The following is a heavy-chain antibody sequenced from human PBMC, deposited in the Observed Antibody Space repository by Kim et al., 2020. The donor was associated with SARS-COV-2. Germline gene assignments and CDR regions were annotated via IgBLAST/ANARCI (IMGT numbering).Heavy chain of an antibody. CDR2: INPNSGGT. J-gene: IGHJ6*02. V-gene: IGHV1-2*04. CDR1: GYTFTGYY. CDR3: ASNKGYPYYYGMDV. Sequence: ASVKVSCKASGYTFTGYYMHWVRQAPGQGLEWMGWINPNSGGTNYAQKFQGWVTMTRDTSISTAYMELSRLRSDDTAVYYCASNKGYPYYYGMDVWGQGTTVTVSS. D-gene: IGHD6-13*01.